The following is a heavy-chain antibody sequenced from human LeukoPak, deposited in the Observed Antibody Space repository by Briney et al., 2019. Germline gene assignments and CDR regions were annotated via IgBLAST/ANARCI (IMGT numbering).Heavy chain of an antibody. Sequence: PSETLSLTCTVSGGSISSSSYYWGWIRQPPGKGLEWIGSIYYSGSTYYNPSLKSRVTISVGTSKNQFSLKLSSVTAADTAVYYCARQGFERFGELLSYWYFDLWGRGTLVTVSS. J-gene: IGHJ2*01. V-gene: IGHV4-39*01. CDR3: ARQGFERFGELLSYWYFDL. CDR1: GGSISSSSYY. D-gene: IGHD3-10*01. CDR2: IYYSGST.